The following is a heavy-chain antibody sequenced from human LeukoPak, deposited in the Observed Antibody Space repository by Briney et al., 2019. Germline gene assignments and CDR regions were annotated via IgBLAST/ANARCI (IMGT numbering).Heavy chain of an antibody. V-gene: IGHV1-69*13. D-gene: IGHD3-10*01. CDR1: GYTFTSYG. J-gene: IGHJ5*02. CDR2: IIPIFGTA. CDR3: ARIAELLWFGELLRWFDP. Sequence: ASVKVSCKASGYTFTSYGISWVRQAPGQGLEWMGGIIPIFGTANYAQKFQGRVTITADESTSTAYMELSSLRSEDTAVYYCARIAELLWFGELLRWFDPWGQGTLVTVSS.